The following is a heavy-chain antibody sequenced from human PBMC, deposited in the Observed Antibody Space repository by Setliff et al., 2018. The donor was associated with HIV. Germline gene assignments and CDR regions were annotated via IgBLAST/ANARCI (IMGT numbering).Heavy chain of an antibody. Sequence: SETLSLTCAVYGGSFSGYYWSWIRQPPGKGLEWIGEIIPGGSTNYNPSLKSRVTISVDTSKNQFSLKLTSVTATDTAVYYCARPLTTSYYFWGEAFAIWGQGTMVTVS. CDR1: GGSFSGYY. CDR2: IIPGGST. CDR3: ARPLTTSYYFWGEAFAI. D-gene: IGHD3-10*02. J-gene: IGHJ3*02. V-gene: IGHV4-34*12.